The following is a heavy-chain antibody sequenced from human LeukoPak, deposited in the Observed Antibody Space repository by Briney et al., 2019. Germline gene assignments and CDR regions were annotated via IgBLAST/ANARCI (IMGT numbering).Heavy chain of an antibody. D-gene: IGHD1-26*01. Sequence: GGSLRLSCAASGFTFSSYGMHWVRQAPGQGLEWVAFIRYDGSDTYYADSVKGRFTISRDNSKTTLYLQMNSLRAEDTAVYYCAKPAARAPAQEGWFDPWGQGTQVIVSS. CDR3: AKPAARAPAQEGWFDP. CDR2: IRYDGSDT. J-gene: IGHJ5*02. CDR1: GFTFSSYG. V-gene: IGHV3-30*02.